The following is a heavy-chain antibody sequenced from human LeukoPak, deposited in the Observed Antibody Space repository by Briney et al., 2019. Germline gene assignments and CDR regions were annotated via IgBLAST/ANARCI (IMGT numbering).Heavy chain of an antibody. CDR2: ISSSGTYK. CDR3: ARDLDDTRGLAFDT. J-gene: IGHJ5*02. CDR1: GFTFSSYS. V-gene: IGHV3-21*01. Sequence: GGSLRLSCAVSGFTFSSYSMSWVRQAPGKGLEWVSSISSSGTYKYYADSVKGRFTISRDNAKNSLYLQMSSLRAEDTAVYYCARDLDDTRGLAFDTWGQGTLVTVSS. D-gene: IGHD3-22*01.